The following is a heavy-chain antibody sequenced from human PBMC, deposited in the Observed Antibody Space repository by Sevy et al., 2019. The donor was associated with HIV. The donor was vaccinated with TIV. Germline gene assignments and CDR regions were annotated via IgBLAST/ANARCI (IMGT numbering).Heavy chain of an antibody. V-gene: IGHV3-23*01. J-gene: IGHJ4*02. D-gene: IGHD3-22*01. CDR3: ARKYDSSGHFDY. CDR2: ISGSGGSGDKT. Sequence: GGSLRLSCAASGFTFSNYAMNWVRQAPGKGLEWVSGISGSGGSGDKTYYADSVKGRFTISRDDSKNSLYLQLNSLRAEDTAIYYCARKYDSSGHFDYWGQGTLVTVSS. CDR1: GFTFSNYA.